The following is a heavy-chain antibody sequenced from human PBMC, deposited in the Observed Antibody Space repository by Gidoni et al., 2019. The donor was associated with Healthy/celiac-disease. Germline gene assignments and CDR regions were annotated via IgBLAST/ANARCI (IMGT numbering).Heavy chain of an antibody. CDR1: GFPFSSYW. CDR3: AGEYDYIWGSYRYSGFDY. D-gene: IGHD3-16*02. V-gene: IGHV3-7*01. CDR2: IKQDGSEK. Sequence: EVQLVESGGGLVQPGGSLRLSCAASGFPFSSYWMSWVRQAPGKGLEWVANIKQDGSEKYYVDSVKGRFTISRDNAKNSLYLQMNSLRAEDTAVYYCAGEYDYIWGSYRYSGFDYWGQGTLVTVSS. J-gene: IGHJ4*02.